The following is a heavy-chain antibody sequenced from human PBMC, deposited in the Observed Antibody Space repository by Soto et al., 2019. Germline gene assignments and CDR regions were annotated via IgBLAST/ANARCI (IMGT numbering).Heavy chain of an antibody. CDR1: GFTFTNYY. V-gene: IGHV1-46*01. Sequence: ASVKVSCKASGFTFTNYYMHWVRQAPGQGLEWMGIINLSGGTTIYAQKFQGSVTMTRDTSTSTVYLDLTSLKSEDTAVYYCAREPVGIGSHWALLDYWGQGTLVTVSS. D-gene: IGHD1-26*01. CDR2: INLSGGTT. CDR3: AREPVGIGSHWALLDY. J-gene: IGHJ4*02.